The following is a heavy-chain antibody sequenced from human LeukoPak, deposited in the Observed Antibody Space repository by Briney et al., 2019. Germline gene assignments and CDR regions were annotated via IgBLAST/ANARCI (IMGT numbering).Heavy chain of an antibody. J-gene: IGHJ4*02. CDR1: GGSFSGYY. CDR3: ARSTWNFDY. Sequence: SETLSLTCAVYGGSFSGYYWSWIRRPPGKGLEWIGEINHSGSTNYNPSLKSRVTISVDTSKNQFSLKLSSVTAADTAVYYCARSTWNFDYWGQGTLVTVSS. CDR2: INHSGST. D-gene: IGHD2-2*01. V-gene: IGHV4-34*01.